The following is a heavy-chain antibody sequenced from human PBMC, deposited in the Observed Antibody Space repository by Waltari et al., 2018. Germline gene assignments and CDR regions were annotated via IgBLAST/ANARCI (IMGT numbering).Heavy chain of an antibody. Sequence: EVQLVESGGGLVQPGGSLRLSCAGSGFSFNNYWMSWLRQAPGKGLGWVAHIKQDGSEIYYVDSVKGRFSISRDNAKKSLYLQMNRLRGDDTAVFYCVTWGDLGNFWGQGTLVTVSA. V-gene: IGHV3-7*01. J-gene: IGHJ4*02. CDR1: GFSFNNYW. CDR2: IKQDGSEI. D-gene: IGHD7-27*01. CDR3: VTWGDLGNF.